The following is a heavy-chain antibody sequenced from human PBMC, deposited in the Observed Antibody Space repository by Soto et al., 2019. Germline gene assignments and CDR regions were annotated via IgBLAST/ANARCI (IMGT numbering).Heavy chain of an antibody. V-gene: IGHV4-31*03. CDR3: ARSGYSYGPHPLLY. D-gene: IGHD5-18*01. CDR1: GGSISRGGYY. CDR2: IYYSGST. Sequence: QVQLQESGPGLVKPSQTLSLTCTFSGGSISRGGYYWSWIRQHPGKGLEWIGYIYYSGSTYYNPSRKSGVTISVDTSKNQFSLKLSSVTAADTAVYYCARSGYSYGPHPLLYWGQGTLVTVSS. J-gene: IGHJ4*02.